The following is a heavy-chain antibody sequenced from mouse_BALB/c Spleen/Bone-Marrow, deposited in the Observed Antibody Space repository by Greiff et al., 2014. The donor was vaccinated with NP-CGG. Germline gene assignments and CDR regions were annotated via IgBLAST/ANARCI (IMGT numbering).Heavy chain of an antibody. D-gene: IGHD1-1*01. CDR1: GFSLTSYG. CDR2: IWAGGSA. CDR3: ARDNYGSRVFDY. J-gene: IGHJ2*01. V-gene: IGHV2-9*02. Sequence: VQLQQSGPGLVAPSQSLSITCTVSGFSLTSYGVHWVRQPPGKGLEWLGVIWAGGSANYNSALMSRLSISKDNSKSQVFLKMSSLQTDDTAMYYCARDNYGSRVFDYWGQGTTLTVSS.